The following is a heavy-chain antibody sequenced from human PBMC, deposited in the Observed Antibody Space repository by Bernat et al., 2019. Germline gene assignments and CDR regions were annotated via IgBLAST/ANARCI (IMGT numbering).Heavy chain of an antibody. CDR3: TTASDRNY. CDR2: IKSKTDDGTT. V-gene: IGHV3-15*01. Sequence: EVQLVESGGGLVKPGGSLRLSCAASGFTFSNAWMSWVRQAPGKGVEGVGRIKSKTDDGTTDYAEPVKGRFTISRDDSKNTLYLKMNSLKTEDTAVYYCTTASDRNYWGQGTLVTVSS. CDR1: GFTFSNAW. J-gene: IGHJ4*02.